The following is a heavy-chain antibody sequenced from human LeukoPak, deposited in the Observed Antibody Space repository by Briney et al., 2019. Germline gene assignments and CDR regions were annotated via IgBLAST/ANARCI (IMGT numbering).Heavy chain of an antibody. Sequence: ASVKVSCKASGYTFTGYYIHWVRQAPGQGLEWMGRINPNSGGTNYAQKFQGRVTMTRDTSISTAYMELSRLRSDDTAVYYCARGYCSSTSCYIPHEYYYYYYMDVWGKGATVTVSS. J-gene: IGHJ6*03. CDR2: INPNSGGT. V-gene: IGHV1-2*06. CDR1: GYTFTGYY. CDR3: ARGYCSSTSCYIPHEYYYYYYMDV. D-gene: IGHD2-2*02.